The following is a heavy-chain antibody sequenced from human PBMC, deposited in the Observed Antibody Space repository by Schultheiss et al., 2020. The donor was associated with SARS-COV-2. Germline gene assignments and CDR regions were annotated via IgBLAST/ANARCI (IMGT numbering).Heavy chain of an antibody. CDR2: ISAYNGNT. CDR1: GYTFTSYG. Sequence: ASVKVSCKASGYTFTSYGISWVRQAPGQGLEWMGWISAYNGNTNYAQKLQGRVTMTTDTSTSTAYMELRSLRSDDTAVYYCARGGDWNYDYYYYGMDVWGQGTTVTVSS. D-gene: IGHD1-7*01. J-gene: IGHJ6*02. CDR3: ARGGDWNYDYYYYGMDV. V-gene: IGHV1-18*01.